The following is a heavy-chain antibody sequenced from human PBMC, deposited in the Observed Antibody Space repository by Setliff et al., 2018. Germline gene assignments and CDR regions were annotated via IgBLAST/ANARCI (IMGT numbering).Heavy chain of an antibody. J-gene: IGHJ4*02. D-gene: IGHD3-22*01. Sequence: PSETLSLTCAVYGGSFSGYFWSWIRQSPGRGLEWIGEINDRGSTHYNPSLKSRLTISVDTSKNQFSLKLTSVTAADTAVYYCARGPRYDYESSGYHYMKRFDYWGQGTLVTVSS. CDR3: ARGPRYDYESSGYHYMKRFDY. CDR1: GGSFSGYF. CDR2: INDRGST. V-gene: IGHV4-34*01.